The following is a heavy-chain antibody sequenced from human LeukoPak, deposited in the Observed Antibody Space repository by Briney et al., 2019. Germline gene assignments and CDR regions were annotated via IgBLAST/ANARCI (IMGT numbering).Heavy chain of an antibody. CDR3: ANRIAVAGSPFDY. CDR1: GFTLTSYA. J-gene: IGHJ4*02. Sequence: GGSLRLSCAVSGFTLTSYAMSWVRQAPGKGLEWDSAISGSGGSTYYADSVKGRFTISRDNSKNTLYLQMNSLRVEDTAVYYCANRIAVAGSPFDYWGQGTLVTVSS. D-gene: IGHD6-19*01. CDR2: ISGSGGST. V-gene: IGHV3-23*01.